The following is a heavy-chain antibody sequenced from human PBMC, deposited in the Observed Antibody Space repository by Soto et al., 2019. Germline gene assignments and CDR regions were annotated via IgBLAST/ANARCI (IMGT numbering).Heavy chain of an antibody. CDR3: ARDQGFDFWSGYPQYYFDY. J-gene: IGHJ4*02. CDR1: GFTFSSYS. Sequence: PGGSLRLSCAASGFTFSSYSMNWVRQAPGKGLEWVSYNSSSSSTIYYADSVKGRFTISRDNAKNSLYLQMNSLRDEDTAVYYCARDQGFDFWSGYPQYYFDYWGQGTLVTVSS. V-gene: IGHV3-48*02. D-gene: IGHD3-3*01. CDR2: NSSSSSTI.